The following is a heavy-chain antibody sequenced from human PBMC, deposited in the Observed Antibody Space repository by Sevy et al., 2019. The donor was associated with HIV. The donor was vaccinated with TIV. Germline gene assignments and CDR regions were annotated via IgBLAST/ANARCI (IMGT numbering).Heavy chain of an antibody. D-gene: IGHD5-18*01. Sequence: GGSLRLSCAASGFTFSNAWMSWVRQAPGKGLEWVGRIKSKTDGGTTDYAAPVKGRFTISRDDSKNTLYLQMNSLKTEDTAVYYCTTDGGYSYGSHYYYYYYGMDVWGQGTTVTVSS. CDR3: TTDGGYSYGSHYYYYYYGMDV. V-gene: IGHV3-15*01. J-gene: IGHJ6*02. CDR2: IKSKTDGGTT. CDR1: GFTFSNAW.